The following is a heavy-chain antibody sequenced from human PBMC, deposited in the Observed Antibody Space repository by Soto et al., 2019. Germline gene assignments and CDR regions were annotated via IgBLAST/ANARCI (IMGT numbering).Heavy chain of an antibody. J-gene: IGHJ4*02. Sequence: GASVKVSCKASGYTFTSHGISWVRQAPGQGLEWMGWISAYNGNTNYAQKLQGRVTMTTDTSTSTAYMELRSLRSDDTAVYYCARFRIAVAGKGIDYWGQGTLVTVSS. CDR1: GYTFTSHG. CDR3: ARFRIAVAGKGIDY. V-gene: IGHV1-18*01. D-gene: IGHD6-19*01. CDR2: ISAYNGNT.